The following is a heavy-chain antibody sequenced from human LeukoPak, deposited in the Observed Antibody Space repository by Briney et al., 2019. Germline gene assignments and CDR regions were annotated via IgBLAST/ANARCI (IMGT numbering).Heavy chain of an antibody. CDR1: GYTFTGYY. Sequence: ASVKVSCMASGYTFTGYYMHWVRQAPGQGLEWMGWINPNSGGTNYAQKFQGRVTMTRDTSISTVYMELSRLRSDDTAVYYCGTDHEDDYTYPDYWGQGTLVTVSS. CDR3: GTDHEDDYTYPDY. D-gene: IGHD5-24*01. CDR2: INPNSGGT. J-gene: IGHJ4*02. V-gene: IGHV1-2*02.